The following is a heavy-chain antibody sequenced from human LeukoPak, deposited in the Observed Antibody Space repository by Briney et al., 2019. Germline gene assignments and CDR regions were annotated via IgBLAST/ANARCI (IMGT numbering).Heavy chain of an antibody. CDR3: ARAKWVGTTDNWFDP. Sequence: GSLRLSCAASGFTFSAYNMNWVRRTPGKGLEWVSSITTSSSYMFYADSVRGRFTISRDNAKNSLYLQMNSLRAEDTAVYYCARAKWVGTTDNWFDPWGQGTLVTVSS. J-gene: IGHJ5*02. V-gene: IGHV3-21*01. CDR2: ITTSSSYM. CDR1: GFTFSAYN. D-gene: IGHD1-1*01.